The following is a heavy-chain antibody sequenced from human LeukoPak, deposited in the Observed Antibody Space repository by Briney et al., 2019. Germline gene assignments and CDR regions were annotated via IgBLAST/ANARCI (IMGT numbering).Heavy chain of an antibody. D-gene: IGHD5-18*01. CDR2: ISSSSPI. Sequence: PGGSLRLSCAASGFTFSSYGMHWVRQAPGKGLEWVSYISSSSPIYFADSVKGRFTISRDNAKNSLYLQMNSLRAEDTAVYYCARDRYGYFAPDYWGQGTLVTVSS. V-gene: IGHV3-48*01. J-gene: IGHJ4*02. CDR1: GFTFSSYG. CDR3: ARDRYGYFAPDY.